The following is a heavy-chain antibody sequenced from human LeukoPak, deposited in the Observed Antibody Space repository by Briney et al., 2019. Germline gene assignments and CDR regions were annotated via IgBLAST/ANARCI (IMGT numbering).Heavy chain of an antibody. Sequence: SETLSLTCTVSGGSISSGSYYWSWIRQPAGKGLEWIGRIYTSGSTNYNPSLKSRVAISVDTSKNQFSLKLSSVTAADTAVYYCARDPDYDFWSGYYDYWGQGTLVTVSS. J-gene: IGHJ4*02. CDR1: GGSISSGSYY. CDR2: IYTSGST. CDR3: ARDPDYDFWSGYYDY. V-gene: IGHV4-61*02. D-gene: IGHD3-3*01.